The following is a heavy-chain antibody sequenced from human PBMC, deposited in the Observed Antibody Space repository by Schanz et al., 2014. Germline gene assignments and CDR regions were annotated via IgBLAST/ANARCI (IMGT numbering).Heavy chain of an antibody. D-gene: IGHD3-22*01. CDR3: AREVGLYDRGWIDP. CDR1: GGTFSSDT. J-gene: IGHJ5*02. V-gene: IGHV1-69*09. Sequence: QGHLVQSGAEVKEPGASVQVSCKASGGTFSSDTFSWVRQAPGQGLEWMGRIVPIAGITNYAQRFQGRVTITADKSSDTAYMELSSLRSEDTAVYYCAREVGLYDRGWIDPWGHGTLVTVSS. CDR2: IVPIAGIT.